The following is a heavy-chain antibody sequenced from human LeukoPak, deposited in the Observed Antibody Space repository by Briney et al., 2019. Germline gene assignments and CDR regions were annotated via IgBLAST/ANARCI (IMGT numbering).Heavy chain of an antibody. CDR3: ARAPITIPYGGMDV. D-gene: IGHD3-9*01. V-gene: IGHV1-69*13. CDR2: IIPIFGAT. Sequence: ASVKVSCKASGGTFSRHAISWVRQAPGQGLEWMGGIIPIFGATNYAQKFQGRVTITADESTSTAYMELSSLRSEDTAVYYCARAPITIPYGGMDVWGKGTTVTVSS. J-gene: IGHJ6*04. CDR1: GGTFSRHA.